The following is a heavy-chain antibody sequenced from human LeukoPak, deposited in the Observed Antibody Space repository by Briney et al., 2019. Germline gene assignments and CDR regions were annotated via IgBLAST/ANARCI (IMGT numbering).Heavy chain of an antibody. D-gene: IGHD2/OR15-2a*01. Sequence: GGSLRLSCAASGFTFSSYDMNWVRQAPGKGLEWVSGITSGGTTYNADSVKGRFTISRDNSKNTLYLQMNSLRAEDTAVYYCAKDLGDFYTPFDSWGQGTLVTVSS. J-gene: IGHJ4*02. CDR2: ITSGGTT. V-gene: IGHV3-23*01. CDR1: GFTFSSYD. CDR3: AKDLGDFYTPFDS.